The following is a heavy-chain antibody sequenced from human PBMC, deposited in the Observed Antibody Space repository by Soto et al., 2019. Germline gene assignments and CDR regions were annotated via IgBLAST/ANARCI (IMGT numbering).Heavy chain of an antibody. CDR1: GFIFSSYA. D-gene: IGHD2-2*01. CDR3: AKGHWGVDNQLPHPTGYFDY. Sequence: QVQLVESGGGVVQPGRSLRLSCAASGFIFSSYAMHWVRQAPGKGLEWVAVLSYDGSFKYYADSVKGRFTISRDNSKNTLYLLMNSLRAEDTAVYYCAKGHWGVDNQLPHPTGYFDYWGQGTLVTVSS. CDR2: LSYDGSFK. J-gene: IGHJ4*02. V-gene: IGHV3-30*18.